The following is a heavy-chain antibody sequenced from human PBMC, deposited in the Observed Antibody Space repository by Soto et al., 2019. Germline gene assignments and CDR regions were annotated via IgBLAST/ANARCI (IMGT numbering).Heavy chain of an antibody. Sequence: QIQLVKSGAEVKKPGASVKVSCKASCYNFFDYGVSWVRQATGQGLEWMGGVRPKSGNTDFARKVQGRVTMTADTSTNEAYLELRGLRSDDTAVYYCARGRTVSSIGHLLFWGPGTLVSVSS. CDR3: ARGRTVSSIGHLLF. D-gene: IGHD1-1*01. V-gene: IGHV1-18*01. CDR2: VRPKSGNT. J-gene: IGHJ1*01. CDR1: CYNFFDYG.